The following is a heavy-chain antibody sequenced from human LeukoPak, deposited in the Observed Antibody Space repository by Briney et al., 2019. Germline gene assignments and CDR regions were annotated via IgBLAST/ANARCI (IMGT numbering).Heavy chain of an antibody. CDR1: GFLFHVYT. CDR3: AKSYDTSNSPDH. CDR2: ISHSDDST. D-gene: IGHD3-3*01. Sequence: GGSLRLSCRTSGFLFHVYTMVWVRQAPGKGREWISSISHSDDSTYYADSVKGRFTISRDNSKDTVYLQMNSLRVDDTALYHCAKSYDTSNSPDHWGQGILVSVSS. V-gene: IGHV3-23*01. J-gene: IGHJ5*02.